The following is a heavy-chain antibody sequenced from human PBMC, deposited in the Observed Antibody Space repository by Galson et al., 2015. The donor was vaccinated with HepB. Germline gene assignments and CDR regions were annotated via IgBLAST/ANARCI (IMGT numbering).Heavy chain of an antibody. J-gene: IGHJ1*01. V-gene: IGHV3-30*04. CDR3: ARWASRRYSCLLS. CDR2: ISYDGSNK. CDR1: GFTFSSYA. Sequence: SLRLSCAASGFTFSSYAIHWVRQAPGKGLEWVAVISYDGSNKNYADSVKGRFTISSDNSKNTLYLQMNSLRDEDTAVYYCARWASRRYSCLLSWAQGSLSAVPS. D-gene: IGHD3-22*01.